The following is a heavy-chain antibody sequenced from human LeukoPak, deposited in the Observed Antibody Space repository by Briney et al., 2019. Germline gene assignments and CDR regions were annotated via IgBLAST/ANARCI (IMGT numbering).Heavy chain of an antibody. CDR2: LSGSGGAT. CDR1: GFTFSSYA. Sequence: GGSLRLSCAASGFTFSSYAMNWVRQAPGKGLEWVSSLSGSGGATYYADSVKGRFSISRDNPKNTLYLQMNSLRVDDTAVYYCAKDLLPVGASNYYFDYWGQGTLVTVSS. V-gene: IGHV3-23*01. CDR3: AKDLLPVGASNYYFDY. J-gene: IGHJ4*02. D-gene: IGHD1-26*01.